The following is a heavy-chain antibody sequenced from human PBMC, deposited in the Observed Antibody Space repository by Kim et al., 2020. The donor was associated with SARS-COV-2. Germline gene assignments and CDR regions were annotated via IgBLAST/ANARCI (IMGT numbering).Heavy chain of an antibody. D-gene: IGHD2-2*02. J-gene: IGHJ6*02. CDR1: GFTFSSYG. CDR3: ARVRGYCSSTSCYRPFYYGMDV. CDR2: IWYDGSNK. Sequence: GGSLRLSCAASGFTFSSYGMHWVRQAPGKGLEWVAVIWYDGSNKYYADSVKGRFTISRDNSKNTLYLQMNSLRAEDTAVYYCARVRGYCSSTSCYRPFYYGMDVWGQGTTVTVSS. V-gene: IGHV3-33*01.